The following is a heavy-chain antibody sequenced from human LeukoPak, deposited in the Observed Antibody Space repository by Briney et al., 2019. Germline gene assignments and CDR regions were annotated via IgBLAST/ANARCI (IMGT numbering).Heavy chain of an antibody. D-gene: IGHD1-20*01. V-gene: IGHV1-2*02. CDR3: ARVGGYNWNDGEWAFDI. J-gene: IGHJ4*02. CDR1: GYTFTGYY. CDR2: INPNSGGT. Sequence: GASVKVSCKASGYTFTGYYMHWVRQAPGQGLEWMGWINPNSGGTNYAQKFRGRVTMTRDTSISTAYMELSRLRSDDTAVYYCARVGGYNWNDGEWAFDIWGQGTLVTVSS.